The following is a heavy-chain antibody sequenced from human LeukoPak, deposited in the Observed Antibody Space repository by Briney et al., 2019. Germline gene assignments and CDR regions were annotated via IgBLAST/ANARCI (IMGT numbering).Heavy chain of an antibody. Sequence: QPGGSLRLSCAASGFTVSGYYMSWVRQAPGKGLEWVSIIYSGGGTYCTDSVKGRFTISRDNSKNTLYLQMNSLRTEDTAVYYCARDPDYYGSGNGGYWGQGTLVTVSS. CDR3: ARDPDYYGSGNGGY. V-gene: IGHV3-66*02. CDR2: IYSGGGT. J-gene: IGHJ4*02. D-gene: IGHD3-10*01. CDR1: GFTVSGYY.